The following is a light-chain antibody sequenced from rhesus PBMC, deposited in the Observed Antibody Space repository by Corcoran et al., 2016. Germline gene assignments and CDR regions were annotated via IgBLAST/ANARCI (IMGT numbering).Light chain of an antibody. V-gene: IGKV1-74*01. CDR2: KAS. J-gene: IGKJ3*01. CDR1: ENVNNY. Sequence: DIQMTQSPSSLSASVGDRVTITCRARENVNNYLNWYQQKPGKAPKFLIYKASTLQSGVPSRFSGSGSGTDYTFTISGLQPEDVAAYYCQHGYGTPFTFGPGTKLDIK. CDR3: QHGYGTPFT.